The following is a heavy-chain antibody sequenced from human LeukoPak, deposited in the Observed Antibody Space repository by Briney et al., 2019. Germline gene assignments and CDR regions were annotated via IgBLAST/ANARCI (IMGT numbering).Heavy chain of an antibody. D-gene: IGHD6-25*01. CDR1: GGSISTSTYC. V-gene: IGHV4-39*01. CDR2: ISYSGTT. CDR3: ARHPSSAWHADY. J-gene: IGHJ4*01. Sequence: PSETLSLTCTVSGGSISTSTYCWGWIRQLPGKGLEWIGSISYSGTTYYNPSLKSRVTISVDTSSNQFSLRLTSVTAADTAVYFCARHPSSAWHADYWGHGNLVTVSS.